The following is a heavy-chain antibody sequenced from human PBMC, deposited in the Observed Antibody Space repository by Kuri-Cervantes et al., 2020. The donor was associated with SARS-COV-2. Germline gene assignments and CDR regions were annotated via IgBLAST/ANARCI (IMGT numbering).Heavy chain of an antibody. CDR3: ARVLYSGDYGPTYYFDY. V-gene: IGHV4-61*01. CDR2: IYYSGST. CDR1: GGSVSSGSYY. J-gene: IGHJ4*02. D-gene: IGHD4-17*01. Sequence: GSLRLSCTVSGGSVSSGSYYWSWIRQPPGKGLEWIGYIYYSGSTNYNPSLKSRGTISVDTSKNQFSLNLNSVTAADTAVYYCARVLYSGDYGPTYYFDYWGQGTLVTVSS.